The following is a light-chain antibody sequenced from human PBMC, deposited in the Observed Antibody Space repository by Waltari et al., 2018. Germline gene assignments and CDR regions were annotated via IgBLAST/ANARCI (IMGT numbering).Light chain of an antibody. Sequence: KARQSPGLVIYQDDKPPTAIPERFSGSNAENTATLTISGTQAMDEADFYCQAWDSGTVVFGGGTKLTVL. CDR3: QAWDSGTVV. V-gene: IGLV3-1*01. CDR2: QDD. J-gene: IGLJ2*01.